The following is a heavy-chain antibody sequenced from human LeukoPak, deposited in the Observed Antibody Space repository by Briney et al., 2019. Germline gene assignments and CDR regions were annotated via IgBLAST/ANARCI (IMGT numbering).Heavy chain of an antibody. CDR1: GFTFSSYD. CDR3: ARSSGWYHRGPDYYYYYMDV. V-gene: IGHV3-30*02. D-gene: IGHD6-19*01. J-gene: IGHJ6*03. Sequence: GGSLRLSCEASGFTFSSYDMHWVRQAPGKGLEWVAFIRYDGSNTYYADSVKGRFTISRDNAKNSLYLQMHSLRAEDTAIYYCARSSGWYHRGPDYYYYYMDVWGTGTTVTVS. CDR2: IRYDGSNT.